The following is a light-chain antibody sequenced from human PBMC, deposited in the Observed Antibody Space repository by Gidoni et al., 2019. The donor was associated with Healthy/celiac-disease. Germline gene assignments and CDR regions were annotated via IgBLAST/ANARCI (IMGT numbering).Light chain of an antibody. CDR3: QQYYSTPLT. Sequence: DFVMTQSPDSLAVFLGERATINCKSSQSVLYSSNNKNYLAGYQQKPGQPPKLLIYWASTREAGVPDRFSGSGSGTDFSLTISSLQAEDVAVYYCQQYYSTPLTFGPGTKVDIK. V-gene: IGKV4-1*01. J-gene: IGKJ3*01. CDR2: WAS. CDR1: QSVLYSSNNKNY.